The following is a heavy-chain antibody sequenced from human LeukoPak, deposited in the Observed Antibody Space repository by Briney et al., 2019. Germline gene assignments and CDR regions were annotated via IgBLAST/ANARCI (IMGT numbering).Heavy chain of an antibody. CDR2: INHSGST. V-gene: IGHV4-34*01. J-gene: IGHJ5*02. Sequence: SETLSLTCAVYGGSFSGYYWSWIRQPPGKGLEWIGEINHSGSTNYNPSLKSRVTISVDKSKNQFSLKLSSVTAADTAVYYCARAASAMVDLNWFDPWGQGTLVTVSS. D-gene: IGHD5-18*01. CDR3: ARAASAMVDLNWFDP. CDR1: GGSFSGYY.